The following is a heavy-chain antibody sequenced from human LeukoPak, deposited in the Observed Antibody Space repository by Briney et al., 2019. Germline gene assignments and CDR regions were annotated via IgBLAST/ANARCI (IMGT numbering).Heavy chain of an antibody. CDR2: IYYSGST. J-gene: IGHJ2*01. CDR3: ARPNPKDSSGCAFYPGGFDL. Sequence: SETLSLTCTVSGGPISSYYWSWIRQPPGKGLEWIGYIYYSGSTNYNPSLKSRVTISVDTSKNQFSLKLSSVTAADTAVYYCARPNPKDSSGCAFYPGGFDLWGRGTLVTVSS. V-gene: IGHV4-59*01. CDR1: GGPISSYY. D-gene: IGHD3-22*01.